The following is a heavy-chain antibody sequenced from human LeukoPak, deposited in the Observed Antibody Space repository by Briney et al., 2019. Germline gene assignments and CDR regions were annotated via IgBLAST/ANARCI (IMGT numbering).Heavy chain of an antibody. D-gene: IGHD3-16*02. CDR1: GGSISSSSYY. CDR3: ARVLRNYVWGSYRYPDY. Sequence: SETLSLTCTVSGGSISSSSYYWGWIRQPPGKGLEWIGSIYYSGSTYYNPSLKRRVTISVDTSKNQFSLKLSSVAAADTAVYYCARVLRNYVWGSYRYPDYWGQGTLVTVSS. J-gene: IGHJ4*02. CDR2: IYYSGST. V-gene: IGHV4-39*07.